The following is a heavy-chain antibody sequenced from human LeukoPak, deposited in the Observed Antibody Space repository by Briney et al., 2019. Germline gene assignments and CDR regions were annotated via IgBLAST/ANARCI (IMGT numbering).Heavy chain of an antibody. J-gene: IGHJ4*02. CDR1: GFTFSSYW. D-gene: IGHD6-19*01. V-gene: IGHV3-7*01. CDR2: IKQDGSEK. Sequence: GGSLRLSCAASGFTFSSYWMSWVRQAPGKGLEWVANIKQDGSEKYYVDSVKGRFTISRDNAKNSLYLQMNSLRAEDTAVYYCARDLAVARFEYYFDYWGQGTLVTVSS. CDR3: ARDLAVARFEYYFDY.